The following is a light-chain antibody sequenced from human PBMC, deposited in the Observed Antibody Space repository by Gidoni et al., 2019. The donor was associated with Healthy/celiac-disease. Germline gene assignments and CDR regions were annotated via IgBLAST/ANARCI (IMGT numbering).Light chain of an antibody. CDR2: KAS. V-gene: IGKV1-5*03. J-gene: IGKJ3*01. Sequence: DIQMTQSPSTLSASVGDRVTITCRASQSISSWLAWYQQKPGKAPKLLIYKASSLESGVPSRFSGSGSGTEFTLTISSLQPDDFATYYCQQYNSYSPDFXPXTKVXIK. CDR3: QQYNSYSPD. CDR1: QSISSW.